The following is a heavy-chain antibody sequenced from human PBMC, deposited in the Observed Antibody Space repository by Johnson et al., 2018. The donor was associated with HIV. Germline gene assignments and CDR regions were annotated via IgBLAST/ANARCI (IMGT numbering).Heavy chain of an antibody. Sequence: QVQLVESGGGVVQPGGSLRLSCAASGFTFRSYGMHWVRQAPGPGLAWVAFIRYDVSDKYYADSVKGRFTISRYNAKNSLYLQMNSLGVEDTAVYYCASADVFDIWGQGTVVTVSS. CDR3: ASADVFDI. CDR1: GFTFRSYG. V-gene: IGHV3-30*02. CDR2: IRYDVSDK. J-gene: IGHJ3*02.